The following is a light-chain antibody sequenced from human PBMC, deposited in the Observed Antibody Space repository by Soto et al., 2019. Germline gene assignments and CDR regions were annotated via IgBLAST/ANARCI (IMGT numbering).Light chain of an antibody. CDR1: SSDVGGYNF. CDR2: EVS. J-gene: IGLJ2*01. CDR3: SSYTGSITPVV. V-gene: IGLV2-14*01. Sequence: QSALTQPASVSGSPGQSITISCTGTSSDVGGYNFVSWYQHHPGKAPKLMVYEVSNRPSGVSYRFPGSKSGNTASLTFSGLQAEDEADYYCSSYTGSITPVVFGGGTKLTVL.